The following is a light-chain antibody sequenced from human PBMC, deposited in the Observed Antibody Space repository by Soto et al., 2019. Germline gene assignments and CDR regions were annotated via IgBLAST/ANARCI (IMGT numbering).Light chain of an antibody. CDR1: SSNIGAGYD. J-gene: IGLJ3*02. CDR3: QSYDSSLSGLWV. Sequence: QLVLTQPPSVSGAPGQRVTISCTGSSSNIGAGYDVHWYQQLPGTVPKLLIYGNSNRPSGVPDRFSGSKSGTSASLAITGLQAEDEADYYCQSYDSSLSGLWVFGGGTKLTVL. V-gene: IGLV1-40*01. CDR2: GNS.